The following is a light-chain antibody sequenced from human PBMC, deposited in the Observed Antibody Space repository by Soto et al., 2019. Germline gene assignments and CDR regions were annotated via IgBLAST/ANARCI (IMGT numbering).Light chain of an antibody. Sequence: IPLTQSPSSLSASVGDRVTITCRASQGISSYLAWYQQKPGKAPKLLIYAASTLQSGVPSRFSGSGSGTDFTLTISSLQPEYFATYYCQQLNSYPFTFGEGTRLEIK. J-gene: IGKJ5*01. CDR2: AAS. V-gene: IGKV1-9*01. CDR3: QQLNSYPFT. CDR1: QGISSY.